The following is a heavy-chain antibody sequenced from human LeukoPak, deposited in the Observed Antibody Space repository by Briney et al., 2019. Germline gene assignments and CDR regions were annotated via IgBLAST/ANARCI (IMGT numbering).Heavy chain of an antibody. CDR1: GGSISSSNYC. D-gene: IGHD3-22*01. Sequence: PSETLSLTCTVSGGSISSSNYCRGWIRQSPGKGLEWIGSIYYSGSTYYNPSLKSRVTISVDTSKNQFSLKLSSVTAADTAVYYCAGVPYYYDSSGYSWFGDYWGQGTLVTVSS. J-gene: IGHJ4*02. CDR2: IYYSGST. V-gene: IGHV4-39*07. CDR3: AGVPYYYDSSGYSWFGDY.